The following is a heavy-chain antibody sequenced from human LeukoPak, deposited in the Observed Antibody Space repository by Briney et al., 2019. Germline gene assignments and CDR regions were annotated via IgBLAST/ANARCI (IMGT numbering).Heavy chain of an antibody. Sequence: PGGSLTLSCAASGFTFSSYAMNWVRQAPGKGLEWVSGISGRGGSTYYADSVKGRFTISRDNSKNTLYLQMNSVRREDTAVYYCAKANYENSCNYYIYWGQGTLVTVSS. V-gene: IGHV3-23*01. CDR2: ISGRGGST. CDR1: GFTFSSYA. D-gene: IGHD3-22*01. J-gene: IGHJ4*02. CDR3: AKANYENSCNYYIY.